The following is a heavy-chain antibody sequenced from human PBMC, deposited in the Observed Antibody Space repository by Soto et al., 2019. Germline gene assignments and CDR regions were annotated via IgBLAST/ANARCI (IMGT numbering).Heavy chain of an antibody. CDR1: GYTFTSYY. CDR3: ARAGARGIPSGNIGFDS. D-gene: IGHD1-26*01. Sequence: QVQLVQSGAEVRKPGASVKVSCKASGYTFTSYYVHWVRQAPRQGHEWMGVINPSAGRTTYAQTFLSRLSMTSDTSTTTVNMELTGLTSEDTAVYYCARAGARGIPSGNIGFDSWGKGALVFVSS. CDR2: INPSAGRT. J-gene: IGHJ4*02. V-gene: IGHV1-46*01.